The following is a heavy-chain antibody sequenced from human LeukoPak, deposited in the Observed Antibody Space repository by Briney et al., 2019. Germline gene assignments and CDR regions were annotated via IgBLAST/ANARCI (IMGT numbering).Heavy chain of an antibody. CDR1: GYTLTELS. J-gene: IGHJ3*02. CDR3: ARRGDTGDAFDI. CDR2: MNPNSGNT. Sequence: ASVKVSCKVSGYTLTELSMHWVRQATGQGLEWMGWMNPNSGNTGYAQKFQGRVTMTRNTSISTAYMELSSLRSEDTAVYYCARRGDTGDAFDIWGQGTMVTVSS. V-gene: IGHV1-8*01. D-gene: IGHD3-16*01.